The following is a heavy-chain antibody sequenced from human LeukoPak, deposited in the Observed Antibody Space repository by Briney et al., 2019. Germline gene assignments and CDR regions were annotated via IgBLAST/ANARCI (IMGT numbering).Heavy chain of an antibody. Sequence: ASVKVSCKASGITFTSSAVQWVRQARGQRLEWIGWILVGSGHTNYTQNFQERATITRDMSTSTAYMELSGLRSEDTAVYYCAADVGGGSYYRAFDIWGQGTMVTVSS. V-gene: IGHV1-58*01. CDR2: ILVGSGHT. J-gene: IGHJ3*02. CDR1: GITFTSSA. CDR3: AADVGGGSYYRAFDI. D-gene: IGHD1-26*01.